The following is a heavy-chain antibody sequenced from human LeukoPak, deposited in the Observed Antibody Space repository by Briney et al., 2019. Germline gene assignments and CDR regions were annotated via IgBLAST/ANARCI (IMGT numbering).Heavy chain of an antibody. Sequence: PGGSLRLSCAASGFTFSSYAMSWVRQAPGKGLEWVSAIGGSGSTTYYADSVKGRFTISRDNAKNSLYLQMNSLRAEDTALYYCAKAKMGQWLVGDAFDIWGQGTMVTVSS. V-gene: IGHV3-23*01. CDR2: IGGSGSTT. J-gene: IGHJ3*02. CDR1: GFTFSSYA. CDR3: AKAKMGQWLVGDAFDI. D-gene: IGHD6-19*01.